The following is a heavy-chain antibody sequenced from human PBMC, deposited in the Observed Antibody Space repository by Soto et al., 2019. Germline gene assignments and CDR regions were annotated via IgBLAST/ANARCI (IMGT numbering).Heavy chain of an antibody. Sequence: EVQLVESGGGLVQPGGSLRLSCAASGFTFSSYEMNWVRQAPGKGLEWVSYISSSGSTIYYADSVKGRFTISRDNAKNSLYPQMNSLRAEDTAVYYCARDGYRYGSHPNFNYWCQGTLVTVSS. CDR1: GFTFSSYE. J-gene: IGHJ4*02. CDR2: ISSSGSTI. D-gene: IGHD5-18*01. CDR3: ARDGYRYGSHPNFNY. V-gene: IGHV3-48*03.